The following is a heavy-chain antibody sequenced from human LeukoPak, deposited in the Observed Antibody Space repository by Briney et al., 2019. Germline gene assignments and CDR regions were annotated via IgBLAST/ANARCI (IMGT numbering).Heavy chain of an antibody. CDR1: GYSFTSYY. J-gene: IGHJ4*02. V-gene: IGHV1-46*01. D-gene: IGHD1-1*01. CDR3: ARDGLLGTFDY. CDR2: INPSGGST. Sequence: ASVKVSCKASGYSFTSYYMHWVRQAPGQGLEWMGIINPSGGSTSYAQKFQGRVTMTRDTSTSTVYMELSSLRSEDTAVYYCARDGLLGTFDYWGQGTLVTVSS.